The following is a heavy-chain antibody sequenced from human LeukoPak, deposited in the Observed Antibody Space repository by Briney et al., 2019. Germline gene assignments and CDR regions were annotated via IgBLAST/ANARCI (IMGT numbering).Heavy chain of an antibody. V-gene: IGHV3-33*01. CDR3: AREGPRGNSQFDY. CDR2: IWYDGSNK. J-gene: IGHJ4*02. Sequence: GGSLRLSCVASGFIFNSYGMHRVRQAPGKGLEWVALIWYDGSNKYYTDSVKGRFTISRDNSKNTLYLEMNSLRAEDTAIYYCAREGPRGNSQFDYWGQGTLVTVSS. D-gene: IGHD2/OR15-2a*01. CDR1: GFIFNSYG.